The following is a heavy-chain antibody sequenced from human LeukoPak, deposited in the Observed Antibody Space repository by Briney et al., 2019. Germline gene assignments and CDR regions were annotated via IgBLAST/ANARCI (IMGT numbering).Heavy chain of an antibody. D-gene: IGHD6-13*01. Sequence: SETLSLTCAVYGGSFSGYYWSWIRQPPGKGLEWIGEINHSGSTNYNPSLKSRVTISADTSKNQFSLKLSSVTAADTAIHYCARLYSSSLGRVFDYWGQGTLVTVSS. J-gene: IGHJ4*02. CDR1: GGSFSGYY. CDR3: ARLYSSSLGRVFDY. V-gene: IGHV4-34*01. CDR2: INHSGST.